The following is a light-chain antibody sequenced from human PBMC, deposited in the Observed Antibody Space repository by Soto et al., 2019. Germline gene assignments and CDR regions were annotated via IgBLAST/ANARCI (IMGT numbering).Light chain of an antibody. V-gene: IGLV2-14*03. CDR2: EVS. CDR1: SSDVDVYKY. Sequence: QSALTQPASVSASPGQSITISCTGTSSDVDVYKYVSWYQQYSGKAPKLMISEVSNRPSGVSDRFSGSKSDNAASLTISGLQAEDEADYYCSSYTSTTNLVFGGGTKVTVL. J-gene: IGLJ2*01. CDR3: SSYTSTTNLV.